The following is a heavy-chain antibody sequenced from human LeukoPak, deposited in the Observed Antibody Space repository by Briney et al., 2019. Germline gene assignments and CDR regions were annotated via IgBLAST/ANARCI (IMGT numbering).Heavy chain of an antibody. CDR3: ARDRKYSGYDFNWFDP. D-gene: IGHD5-12*01. V-gene: IGHV1-69*06. J-gene: IGHJ5*02. Sequence: SVKVSCKASGGTFSSYAISWVRQAPGQGLEWMGGIIPIFGTANYAQKFQGRVTITADKSTSTAYMELSSLRSEDTAVYYCARDRKYSGYDFNWFDPWGQGTLVTVSS. CDR2: IIPIFGTA. CDR1: GGTFSSYA.